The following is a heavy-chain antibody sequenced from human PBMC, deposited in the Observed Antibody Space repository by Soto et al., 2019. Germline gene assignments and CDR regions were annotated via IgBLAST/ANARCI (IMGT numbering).Heavy chain of an antibody. CDR1: GFTFDDYA. Sequence: EVQLVESGGGLVQPGRSLRLSCAASGFTFDDYAMHWVRQAPGKGLEWVSGISWNSGSIGYADSVKGRFTISRDNAKNSLYLQMNSLRAEDTALYYCAKGSYYDILTGYHDWFDPWGQGTLVTVSS. J-gene: IGHJ5*02. V-gene: IGHV3-9*01. CDR3: AKGSYYDILTGYHDWFDP. D-gene: IGHD3-9*01. CDR2: ISWNSGSI.